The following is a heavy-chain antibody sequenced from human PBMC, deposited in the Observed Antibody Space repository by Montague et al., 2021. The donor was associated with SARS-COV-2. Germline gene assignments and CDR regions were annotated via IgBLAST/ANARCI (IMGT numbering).Heavy chain of an antibody. J-gene: IGHJ6*02. Sequence: SETLSLTCNVFGGSIRNYYWSWIRQPAGKGLEWIGRIYSSGSINYNPSLKTRITLSVDTSKNQLSLRLNSVTAADTAVYYCARNPGEYYGMDVWGRGTTVTVSS. D-gene: IGHD3-16*01. V-gene: IGHV4-4*07. CDR3: ARNPGEYYGMDV. CDR1: GGSIRNYY. CDR2: IYSSGSI.